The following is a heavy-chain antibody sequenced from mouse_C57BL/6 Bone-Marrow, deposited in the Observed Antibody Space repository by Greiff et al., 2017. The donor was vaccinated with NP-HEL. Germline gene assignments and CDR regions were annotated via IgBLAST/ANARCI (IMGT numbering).Heavy chain of an antibody. V-gene: IGHV14-2*01. Sequence: EVMLVESGAALVKPGASVKLSCTASGFNIKDYYMHWVKQRPEQGLAWIGRLDPEDGETKSAPTFQGKATIPADTSSNTAYLQLRSLTSEDTAVDYCAREPLGKGAMDYWGQGTSVTGSA. CDR2: LDPEDGET. CDR3: AREPLGKGAMDY. J-gene: IGHJ4*01. CDR1: GFNIKDYY. D-gene: IGHD6-1*01.